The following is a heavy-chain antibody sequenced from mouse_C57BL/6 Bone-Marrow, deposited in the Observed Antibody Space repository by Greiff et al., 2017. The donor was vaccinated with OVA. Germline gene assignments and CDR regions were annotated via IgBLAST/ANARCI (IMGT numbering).Heavy chain of an antibody. J-gene: IGHJ2*01. CDR2: INPGSGGT. D-gene: IGHD1-1*01. V-gene: IGHV1-54*01. CDR3: ERRGYGSSYLYYFDY. CDR1: GYAFTNYL. Sequence: QVQLQQSGAELVRPGTSVKVSCKASGYAFTNYLIEWVKQRPGQGLEWIGVINPGSGGTNYNEKFKGKATLTADKSSSTAYMQLSSLTSEDSAVYFCERRGYGSSYLYYFDYWGQGTTLTVSS.